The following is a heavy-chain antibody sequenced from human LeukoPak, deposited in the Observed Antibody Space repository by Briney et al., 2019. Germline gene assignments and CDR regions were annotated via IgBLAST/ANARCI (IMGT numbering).Heavy chain of an antibody. V-gene: IGHV3-11*03. J-gene: IGHJ4*02. Sequence: GGSLRLSCAASGFTFSDYYMSWIRQAPGKGLEWVSYISSSSSYTNYADSVKGRFTISRDNAKNSLYLQMNSLRAEDTAVYYCARKTYYYDSGSYSKSYYFDYWGQGTLVTVSS. D-gene: IGHD3-10*01. CDR2: ISSSSSYT. CDR3: ARKTYYYDSGSYSKSYYFDY. CDR1: GFTFSDYY.